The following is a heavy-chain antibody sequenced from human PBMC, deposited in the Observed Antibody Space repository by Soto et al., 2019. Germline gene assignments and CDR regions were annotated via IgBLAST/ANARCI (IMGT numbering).Heavy chain of an antibody. J-gene: IGHJ5*02. CDR2: IYYSGST. Sequence: SETLSLTCTVSGGSISSYYWSWIRQPPGKGLEWIGYIYYSGSTNYNPSLKSRVTISVDTSKNQFSLKLSSVTAADTAVYYCARHFTIFGKEPENWFDPWGQGTLVTVSS. CDR3: ARHFTIFGKEPENWFDP. D-gene: IGHD3-3*01. V-gene: IGHV4-59*08. CDR1: GGSISSYY.